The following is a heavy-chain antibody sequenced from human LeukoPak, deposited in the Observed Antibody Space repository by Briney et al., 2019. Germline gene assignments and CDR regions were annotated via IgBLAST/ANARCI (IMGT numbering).Heavy chain of an antibody. CDR2: ISSNGGST. D-gene: IGHD3-3*01. CDR3: ARGRYYDFWSGYLNSDFDY. Sequence: GGSLRLSCAASGFTFSSYAMHWVRQAPGKGLEYVSAISSNGGSTYYANSVKGRFTISRDNSKNTLYLQMGSLRAEDMAVYYCARGRYYDFWSGYLNSDFDYWGQGTLVTVSS. V-gene: IGHV3-64*01. J-gene: IGHJ4*02. CDR1: GFTFSSYA.